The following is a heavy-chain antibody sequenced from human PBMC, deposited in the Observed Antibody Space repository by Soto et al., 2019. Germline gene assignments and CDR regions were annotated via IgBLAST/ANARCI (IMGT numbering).Heavy chain of an antibody. Sequence: SETLSLTCTVSGGSVSSGSYYWSWIRQPPGKGLEWIGYIYYSGSTNYNPSLKSRVTISVDTSKNQFSLKLSSVTAADTAVYYCARDTPSIAAARLRLGRFDPWGQGTLVTVSS. D-gene: IGHD6-13*01. CDR1: GGSVSSGSYY. CDR2: IYYSGST. V-gene: IGHV4-61*01. J-gene: IGHJ5*02. CDR3: ARDTPSIAAARLRLGRFDP.